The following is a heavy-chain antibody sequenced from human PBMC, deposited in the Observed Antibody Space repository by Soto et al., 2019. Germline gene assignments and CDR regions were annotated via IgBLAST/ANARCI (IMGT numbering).Heavy chain of an antibody. V-gene: IGHV4-39*07. CDR3: ARDKITGLFDY. CDR2: IYYSGST. CDR1: SASISSSSYT. Sequence: PSETLSLTCTVSSASISSSSYTWGWIRQPPGKGLEWIGSIYYSGSTYYNPSLKSRVTISVDTSKNQFSLKLTSVTAADTAVYYCARDKITGLFDYWGQGTLVTVS. D-gene: IGHD2-8*02. J-gene: IGHJ4*02.